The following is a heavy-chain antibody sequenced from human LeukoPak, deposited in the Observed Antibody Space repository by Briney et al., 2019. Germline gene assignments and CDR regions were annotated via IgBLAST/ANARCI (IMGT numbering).Heavy chain of an antibody. J-gene: IGHJ4*02. V-gene: IGHV3-23*01. D-gene: IGHD2-15*01. CDR1: GFIFNNYA. CDR2: IWGRGGIS. CDR3: ARYIEGNYYSALDY. Sequence: GGSLRLSCATSGFIFNNYAMTWVRGSPGRGLECVSPIWGRGGISYYADSVKGRFTITRDNSKNTLYLQMNSLRAEDTAVYYCARYIEGNYYSALDYWGQGTLVTVSS.